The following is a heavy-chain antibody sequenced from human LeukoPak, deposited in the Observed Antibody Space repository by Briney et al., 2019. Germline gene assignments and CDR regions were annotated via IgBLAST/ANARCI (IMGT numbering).Heavy chain of an antibody. Sequence: PGGSLRLSCAASGFTFSSYSMNWVRQAPGKGLEWVSYISSSSSTIYYADSVKGRFTTSRDNAKNSLYLQMNSLRAEDTAVYYCARDGLYYDILTGYHSRDGIDYWGQGTLVTVSS. CDR3: ARDGLYYDILTGYHSRDGIDY. D-gene: IGHD3-9*01. J-gene: IGHJ4*02. CDR1: GFTFSSYS. CDR2: ISSSSSTI. V-gene: IGHV3-48*04.